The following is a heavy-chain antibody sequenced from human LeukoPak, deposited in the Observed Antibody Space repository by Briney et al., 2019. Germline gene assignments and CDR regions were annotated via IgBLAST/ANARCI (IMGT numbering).Heavy chain of an antibody. D-gene: IGHD2/OR15-2a*01. CDR1: GGSISSSNW. CDR3: ARVTKYCTSMTCFYYYFDY. CDR2: IYHSGST. V-gene: IGHV4-4*02. Sequence: PSGTLSLTCAVSGGSISSSNWWSWVRQPPGKGLEWIGEIYHSGSTNYNPSLKSRVTISVDTSKNQFSLKLSSVTAADTAVYYCARVTKYCTSMTCFYYYFDYWGQGTLVTVSS. J-gene: IGHJ4*02.